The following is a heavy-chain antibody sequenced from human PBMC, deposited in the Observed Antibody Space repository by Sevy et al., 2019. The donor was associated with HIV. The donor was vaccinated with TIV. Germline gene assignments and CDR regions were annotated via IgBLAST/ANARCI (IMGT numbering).Heavy chain of an antibody. CDR2: IWFDGSNT. J-gene: IGHJ4*02. CDR3: ARDLEFYDYGDYGPAFMPDY. Sequence: GESLKISCAASGFTFSSYGMHWVRQAPGKGLEWVALIWFDGSNTYYADSVKGRFTISRDIAKNTLHLQMNSLRAEDTAVYYCARDLEFYDYGDYGPAFMPDYWGQRTLVTVSS. V-gene: IGHV3-33*01. CDR1: GFTFSSYG. D-gene: IGHD4-17*01.